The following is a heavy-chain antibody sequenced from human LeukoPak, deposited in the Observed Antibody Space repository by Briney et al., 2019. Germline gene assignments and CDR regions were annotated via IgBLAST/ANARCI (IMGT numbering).Heavy chain of an antibody. CDR1: GFTFSSYE. CDR3: ARDTGPYYGSGSYFTDAFDI. J-gene: IGHJ3*02. D-gene: IGHD3-10*01. V-gene: IGHV3-48*03. CDR2: ISSSGSTI. Sequence: GGSLRLSCAASGFTFSSYEMNWVRQAPGKGLEWVSYISSSGSTIYYADSVKGRFTISRDNAKNSLYLQMNSLRSDDTAVYYCARDTGPYYGSGSYFTDAFDIWGQGTMVTVSS.